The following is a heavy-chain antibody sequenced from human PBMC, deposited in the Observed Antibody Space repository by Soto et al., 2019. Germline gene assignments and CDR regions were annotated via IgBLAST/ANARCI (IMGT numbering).Heavy chain of an antibody. CDR1: GFTFHLYG. Sequence: EVQLLESGGDLAQPGGSLRLSCAASGFTFHLYGMNWVRQAPGKGPEWVSGLSGRGSRTSYRDSVKGRFTISGDNSNNTVHLHLSSLGHEDTAVYCCARRRLGAAALGDAFDVWCQGTLVTVSS. D-gene: IGHD2-2*01. CDR3: ARRRLGAAALGDAFDV. J-gene: IGHJ3*01. V-gene: IGHV3-23*01. CDR2: LSGRGSRT.